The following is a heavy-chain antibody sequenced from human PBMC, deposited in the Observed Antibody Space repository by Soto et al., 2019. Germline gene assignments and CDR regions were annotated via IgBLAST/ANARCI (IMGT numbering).Heavy chain of an antibody. CDR1: GGTCNNFA. V-gene: IGHV1-69*01. J-gene: IGHJ6*02. Sequence: QVQLVQSEAEVKKPGSSVKVSCQASGGTCNNFAFTWVRQAPGQGLEWLGGIMPVFHTTNIAQTFQDRITVTADDFTTKVYMEITSLRYDDTAVYYCATATISPVSATLYHYGMDVWGQGTTVTVSS. CDR2: IMPVFHTT. D-gene: IGHD6-25*01. CDR3: ATATISPVSATLYHYGMDV.